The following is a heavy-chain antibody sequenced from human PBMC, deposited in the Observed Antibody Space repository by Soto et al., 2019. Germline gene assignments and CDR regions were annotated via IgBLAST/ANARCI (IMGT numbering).Heavy chain of an antibody. CDR1: GFTFSDFG. CDR3: ASPREGQWLVFDH. CDR2: ISKDGLDR. Sequence: GGSLRLSCVVSGFTFSDFGMHWVRQSPGEGLACVASISKDGLDRYYSESVKGRFTISRDDSKNTVFLQMNSLKVEDTAAYFCASPREGQWLVFDHWGQRTLVTVYS. D-gene: IGHD6-19*01. J-gene: IGHJ4*02. V-gene: IGHV3-30*19.